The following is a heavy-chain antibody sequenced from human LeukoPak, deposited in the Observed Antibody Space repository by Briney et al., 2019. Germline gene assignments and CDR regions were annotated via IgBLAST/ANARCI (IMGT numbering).Heavy chain of an antibody. Sequence: SGTLSLTCAVSGGSISSSNWWSWVRQPPGKGLEWIGSIYYTGSTHNNPSLKSRVTLSVDPSKNQFSLRLSSVTAADTAVYFCARPVEMSAYFQHWGQGTLVSVSS. V-gene: IGHV4-4*02. CDR3: ARPVEMSAYFQH. J-gene: IGHJ1*01. D-gene: IGHD5-24*01. CDR1: GGSISSSNW. CDR2: IYYTGST.